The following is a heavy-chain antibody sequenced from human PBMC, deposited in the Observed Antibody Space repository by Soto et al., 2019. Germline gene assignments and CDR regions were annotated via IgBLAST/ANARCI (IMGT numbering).Heavy chain of an antibody. Sequence: QLQLQESGPGLVQPSETLSLTCTVSGGSITSADSYYWGWVRQPPGKGLEYIGSVHYNGRTYYNPYLKSRVTESAPTSKNQFSLKLTSVTAADTAVNYCAWHGAGSYYPVDCGGQGTLVIVSS. CDR3: AWHGAGSYYPVDC. CDR2: VHYNGRT. J-gene: IGHJ4*02. D-gene: IGHD3-10*01. V-gene: IGHV4-39*01. CDR1: GGSITSADSYY.